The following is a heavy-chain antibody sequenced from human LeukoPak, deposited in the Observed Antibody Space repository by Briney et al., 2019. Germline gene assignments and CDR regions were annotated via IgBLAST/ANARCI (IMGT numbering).Heavy chain of an antibody. J-gene: IGHJ4*02. Sequence: ASVKVSFKASGYTFTDNYMHWVRQAPGPGLEWMGWINPNSGGTDYPQKFQGRVTMIRDTSISTAYMELSRLTSDDTAVYYCARGRYCSETSCSDFDSWGQGTLVTVSS. CDR3: ARGRYCSETSCSDFDS. V-gene: IGHV1-2*02. CDR1: GYTFTDNY. CDR2: INPNSGGT. D-gene: IGHD2-2*01.